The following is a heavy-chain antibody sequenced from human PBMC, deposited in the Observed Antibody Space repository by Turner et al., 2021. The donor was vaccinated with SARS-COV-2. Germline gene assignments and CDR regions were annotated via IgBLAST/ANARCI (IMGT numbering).Heavy chain of an antibody. V-gene: IGHV1-69*10. CDR3: ARGGNYGNYFDY. CDR2: IIPILAIA. D-gene: IGHD4-17*01. J-gene: IGHJ4*02. Sequence: QVQLVQSGAEVKKPGSSVNVSCKTSGGTFSSYAISWVRQASGQGIEWMGVIIPILAIANYAQKFQGRVTITADKSTSTAYMELSSLRSEDTAVYYCARGGNYGNYFDYWGQGTLVTVSS. CDR1: GGTFSSYA.